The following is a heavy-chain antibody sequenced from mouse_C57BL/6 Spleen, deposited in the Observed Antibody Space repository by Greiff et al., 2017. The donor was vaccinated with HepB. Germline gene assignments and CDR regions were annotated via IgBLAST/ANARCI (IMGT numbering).Heavy chain of an antibody. CDR2: ISSGSSTI. J-gene: IGHJ1*03. V-gene: IGHV5-17*01. CDR1: GFTFSDYG. Sequence: EVKLMESGGGLVKPGGSLKLSCAASGFTFSDYGMHWVRQAPEKGLEWVAYISSGSSTIYYADTVKGRFTISRDNAKNTLFLQMTRLRSEDTAMYYCAKYCGSRRYFDVWGTGTTVTVSS. D-gene: IGHD1-1*01. CDR3: AKYCGSRRYFDV.